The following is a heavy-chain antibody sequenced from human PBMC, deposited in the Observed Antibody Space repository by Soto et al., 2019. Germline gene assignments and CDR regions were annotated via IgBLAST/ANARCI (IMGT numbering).Heavy chain of an antibody. CDR3: ARLSSGDFDAFDI. Sequence: FTSYYMHWIRQPPGKGLEWIGEINHSGSTNYNPSLKSRVTISVDTSKNQFSLKLSSVTAADTAVYYCARLSSGDFDAFDIWGQGTMVTVSS. J-gene: IGHJ3*02. V-gene: IGHV4-34*01. D-gene: IGHD4-17*01. CDR2: INHSGST. CDR1: FTSYY.